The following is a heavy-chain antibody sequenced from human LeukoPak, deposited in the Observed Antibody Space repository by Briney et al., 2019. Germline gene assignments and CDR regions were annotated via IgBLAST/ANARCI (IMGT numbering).Heavy chain of an antibody. V-gene: IGHV3-23*01. CDR1: GFTFSSYA. Sequence: GGSLRLSCAASGFTFSSYAMSWVRQAPGKGLEWVSAISGSGGSTYSADSVKGRFAISRDNSKNTLYLQMNSLRAEDTAVYYCAKESYYYDSSGYSYYFDYWGQGTLVTVSS. CDR3: AKESYYYDSSGYSYYFDY. D-gene: IGHD3-22*01. J-gene: IGHJ4*02. CDR2: ISGSGGST.